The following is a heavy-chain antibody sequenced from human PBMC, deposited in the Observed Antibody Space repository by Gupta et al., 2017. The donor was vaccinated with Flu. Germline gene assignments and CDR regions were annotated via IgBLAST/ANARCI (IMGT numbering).Heavy chain of an antibody. J-gene: IGHJ4*02. CDR1: GFTFSSYW. Sequence: EVQLVESGGGLVQPGGSLRLSCAASGFTFSSYWMSWVRQAPGKGLEWVANIKQDGSEKYYVDSVKGRFTISRDNAKNSLYLQMNSLRAEDTAVYYCALSGERRGYGFIDYWGQGTLVTVSS. V-gene: IGHV3-7*01. CDR2: IKQDGSEK. CDR3: ALSGERRGYGFIDY. D-gene: IGHD6-25*01.